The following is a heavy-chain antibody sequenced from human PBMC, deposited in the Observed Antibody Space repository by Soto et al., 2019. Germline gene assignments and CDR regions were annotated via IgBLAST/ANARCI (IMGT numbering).Heavy chain of an antibody. CDR3: ARKRGIAVAGNNWFDP. CDR2: MNPNSGNT. D-gene: IGHD6-19*01. J-gene: IGHJ5*02. CDR1: GYTFTSYD. Sequence: ASVKVSCTASGYTFTSYDINWVRQATGQGLEWMGWMNPNSGNTGYAQKFQGRVTMTRNTSISTAYMELSSLRSEDTAVYYCARKRGIAVAGNNWFDPWGQGTLVTVSS. V-gene: IGHV1-8*01.